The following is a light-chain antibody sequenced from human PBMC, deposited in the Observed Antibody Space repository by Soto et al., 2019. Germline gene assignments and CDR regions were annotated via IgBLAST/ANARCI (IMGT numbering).Light chain of an antibody. CDR3: MIWHSSTWV. CDR2: TKADSDK. V-gene: IGLV5-45*03. Sequence: QPVLTQPSSQSASHGASASLTCTLRSGLNVATYRIYWYHQKPGSPPQYLLKTKADSDKEEGSGVPSRFSASKDASANAGILLISGLQSEDEGDYYCMIWHSSTWVFGGGTKLTVL. CDR1: SGLNVATYR. J-gene: IGLJ3*02.